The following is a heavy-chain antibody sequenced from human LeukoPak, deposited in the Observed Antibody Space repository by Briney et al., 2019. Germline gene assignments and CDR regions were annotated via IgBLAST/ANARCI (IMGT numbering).Heavy chain of an antibody. CDR2: MYSGGTT. Sequence: PGGSLRLSCAASGFTFSGSAMHWVRQASGKGLEWVSVMYSGGTTYYADSVKGRFSISRDKSKNTVFLQMSSPKAEDTAVYYCASPSSGQSFDIWGQGTTVTVSS. J-gene: IGHJ3*02. CDR1: GFTFSGSA. D-gene: IGHD3-22*01. CDR3: ASPSSGQSFDI. V-gene: IGHV3-53*01.